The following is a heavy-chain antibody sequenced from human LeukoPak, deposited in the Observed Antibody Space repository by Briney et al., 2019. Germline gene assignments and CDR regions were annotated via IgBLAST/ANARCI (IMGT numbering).Heavy chain of an antibody. V-gene: IGHV3-53*01. D-gene: IGHD2-15*01. Sequence: GGSLRLSCAASGFTVSSNYMSWVRRAPGKGLEWVSDIYSGGSTYYADSVKGRFTISRDNSKNTLYLQMNSLRAEDTAVYYCAREVLVVGAAYFDHWGQGTLVTVSS. CDR3: AREVLVVGAAYFDH. CDR2: IYSGGST. J-gene: IGHJ4*02. CDR1: GFTVSSNY.